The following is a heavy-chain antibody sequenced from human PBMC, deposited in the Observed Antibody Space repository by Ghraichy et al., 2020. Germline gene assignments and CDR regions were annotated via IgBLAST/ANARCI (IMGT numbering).Heavy chain of an antibody. CDR1: GGSFSGYY. J-gene: IGHJ4*02. V-gene: IGHV4-34*01. CDR3: ARGSPSLGYCSGGSCSSTDPFDY. CDR2: INHSGST. D-gene: IGHD2-15*01. Sequence: SQTLSLTCAVYGGSFSGYYWSWIRQPPGKGLEWIGEINHSGSTNYNPSLKSRVTISVDTSKNQFSLKLSSVTAADTAVYYCARGSPSLGYCSGGSCSSTDPFDYWGQGTLVTVSS.